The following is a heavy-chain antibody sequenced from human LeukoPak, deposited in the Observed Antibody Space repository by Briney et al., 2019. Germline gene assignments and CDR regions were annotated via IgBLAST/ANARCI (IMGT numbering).Heavy chain of an antibody. CDR2: IHHSGST. CDR3: ARTSSSGLVGGYYFDY. V-gene: IGHV4-38-2*02. CDR1: GYSISSGYF. J-gene: IGHJ4*02. D-gene: IGHD6-19*01. Sequence: PSETLSLTCIVSGYSISSGYFWGWVRQPPGKGLQWIGSIHHSGSTYYNPSLKSRVTISVDTSKNQFSLKLSSVTAADTAVYYCARTSSSGLVGGYYFDYWGQGTLVTVSS.